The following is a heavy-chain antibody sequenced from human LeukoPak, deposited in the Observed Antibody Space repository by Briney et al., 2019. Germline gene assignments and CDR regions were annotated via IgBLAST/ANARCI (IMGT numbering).Heavy chain of an antibody. Sequence: HPGGSLRLSCAASGFTFSNYSMSWVRQAPGKGLEWVSTISGTGGTTYYADSVKGRFTTSRDNSKNTLFLQFNSLRADDTAVYYCAKGRGTTVTAAANYWGQGTLVTVSS. J-gene: IGHJ4*02. CDR2: ISGTGGTT. CDR1: GFTFSNYS. CDR3: AKGRGTTVTAAANY. V-gene: IGHV3-23*01. D-gene: IGHD4-17*01.